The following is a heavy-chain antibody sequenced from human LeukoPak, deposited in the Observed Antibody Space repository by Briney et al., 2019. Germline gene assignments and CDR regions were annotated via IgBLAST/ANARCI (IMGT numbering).Heavy chain of an antibody. D-gene: IGHD2-2*01. V-gene: IGHV3-7*01. CDR2: INQDSSDR. Sequence: GGSLRLSCTASGFTLINFWMSWVRQAPGKGLEWVANINQDSSDRHYVDSMKGRATISRDNARNSLYLQMNSLRVEDTAVYYCARGRFCSTTSCWFDYWGPRTLVTVSS. CDR1: GFTLINFW. CDR3: ARGRFCSTTSCWFDY. J-gene: IGHJ4*02.